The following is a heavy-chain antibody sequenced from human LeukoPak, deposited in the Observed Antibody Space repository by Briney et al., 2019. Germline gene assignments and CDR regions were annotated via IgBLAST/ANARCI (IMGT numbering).Heavy chain of an antibody. V-gene: IGHV3-66*01. D-gene: IGHD6-13*01. CDR1: GFTITWNY. Sequence: GGSLRLSCVASGFTITWNYMSWVRQAPGKGLEWISVIYKGGSTYYADSVKGRFTISRDTSKNTVHLQMNSLRAEDTAVYYCARDLIAAAGTYGMDVWGQGTTVTVSS. CDR3: ARDLIAAAGTYGMDV. J-gene: IGHJ6*02. CDR2: IYKGGST.